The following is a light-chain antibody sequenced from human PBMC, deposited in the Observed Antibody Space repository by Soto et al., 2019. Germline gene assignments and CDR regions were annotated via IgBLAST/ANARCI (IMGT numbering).Light chain of an antibody. V-gene: IGKV1-5*01. CDR1: QSISSW. Sequence: DIQMTQSPSTLSASVGDRVTITCRASQSISSWLAWYQQTPGKAPKLLIYDASSLESGVPSRFSGSGSGTGFTFTISSLQPEDIATYYCQHYNSYGTFGQGTKVDIK. CDR2: DAS. J-gene: IGKJ1*01. CDR3: QHYNSYGT.